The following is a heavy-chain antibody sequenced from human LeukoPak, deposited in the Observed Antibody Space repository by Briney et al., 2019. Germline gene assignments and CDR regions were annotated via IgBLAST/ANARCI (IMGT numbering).Heavy chain of an antibody. V-gene: IGHV3-23*01. CDR3: AKYDSGSQPGLVDY. Sequence: GGSLRLSCAASGFTFSSYAMSWFRQAPGKGLEWVSAISGSGGSTYYADSVKGRFTISRDNSKNTLYLQMNSLRAEDTAVYYCAKYDSGSQPGLVDYWGQGTLVTVSS. J-gene: IGHJ4*02. D-gene: IGHD3-10*01. CDR2: ISGSGGST. CDR1: GFTFSSYA.